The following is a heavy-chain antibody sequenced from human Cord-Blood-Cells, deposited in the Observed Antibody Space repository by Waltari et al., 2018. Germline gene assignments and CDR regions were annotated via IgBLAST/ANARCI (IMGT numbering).Heavy chain of an antibody. D-gene: IGHD1-26*01. V-gene: IGHV4-39*01. CDR1: GGSISSSSYY. CDR2: IYYSGST. J-gene: IGHJ3*02. CDR3: ARLPLVIHGNAFDI. Sequence: QLQLQASGPGLVKPSETLSLTCTVSGGSISSSSYYWGWIRQPPGKGLEWIGSIYYSGSTYYNPSLKSRVTISVDTSKNQFSLKLSSVTAADTAVYYCARLPLVIHGNAFDIWGQGTMVTVSS.